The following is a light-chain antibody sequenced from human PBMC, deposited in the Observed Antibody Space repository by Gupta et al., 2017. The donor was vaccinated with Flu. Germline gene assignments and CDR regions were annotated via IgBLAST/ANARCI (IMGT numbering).Light chain of an antibody. CDR3: VLYMGTWV. CDR1: SDSVSTTYY. Sequence: QTVVTHEPSFSVSPGGTVTLTCGLSSDSVSTTYYPSWYQQTPGQAPRTLIYSTNTRSSGVPDRFSGSILGNKAALTITGAQADDESDYYCVLYMGTWVFGGGTKLTVL. V-gene: IGLV8-61*01. J-gene: IGLJ3*02. CDR2: STN.